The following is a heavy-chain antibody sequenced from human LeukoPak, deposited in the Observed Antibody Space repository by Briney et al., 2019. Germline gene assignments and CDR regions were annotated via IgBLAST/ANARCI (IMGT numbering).Heavy chain of an antibody. CDR2: IFYSGGT. J-gene: IGHJ6*03. CDR1: GGSISSNTYF. Sequence: SETLSLACTVSGGSISSNTYFWGWIRQPPGKGLEWIGSIFYSGGTYYNPSLKSRVAVSVDTSKPQFSLKLRSVTPTDTGVYYCARHIPLIHSVTGSYHYYMDVWGEGTTVTVSS. CDR3: ARHIPLIHSVTGSYHYYMDV. V-gene: IGHV4-39*01. D-gene: IGHD2-21*01.